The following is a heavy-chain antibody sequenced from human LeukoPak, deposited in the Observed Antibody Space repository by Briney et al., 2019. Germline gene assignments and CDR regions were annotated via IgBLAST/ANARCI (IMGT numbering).Heavy chain of an antibody. Sequence: GGSLRLSCAASGFTFSSYWMHWVRQAPGKGLVWVSRINTDGSSTSYADSVKGRFTISRDNAKNTLYLQMNSLRAEDTAVYYCARARGYCSSTSCYRLDYWGQGTLVTVSS. V-gene: IGHV3-74*01. CDR3: ARARGYCSSTSCYRLDY. CDR2: INTDGSST. J-gene: IGHJ4*02. D-gene: IGHD2-2*01. CDR1: GFTFSSYW.